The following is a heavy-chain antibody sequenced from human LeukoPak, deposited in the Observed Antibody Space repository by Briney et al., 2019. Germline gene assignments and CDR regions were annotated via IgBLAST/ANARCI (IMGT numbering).Heavy chain of an antibody. D-gene: IGHD1-26*01. CDR2: INPNSGGT. J-gene: IGHJ4*02. CDR3: SGGSYYFDY. Sequence: ASVKVSCKASGYTFTDYYMHWVRQAPGQGLEWMGWINPNSGGTNYAQKFRGRVTMTRDTSISTAYMELSRLRSDDTAVYYCSGGSYYFDYWGQGTLVTVSS. CDR1: GYTFTDYY. V-gene: IGHV1-2*02.